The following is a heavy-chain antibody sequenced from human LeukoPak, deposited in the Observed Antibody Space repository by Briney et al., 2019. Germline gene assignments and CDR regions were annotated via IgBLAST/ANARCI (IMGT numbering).Heavy chain of an antibody. J-gene: IGHJ4*02. Sequence: GGSLRLSCAASGFTFDDYGLSWVRQAPGKGLEWVANIKQDGSEKYYVDSVKGRFTISRDNAKNSLYLQMNSLRAEDTAVYYCARVRVWFGELLDYWGQGTLVTVSS. V-gene: IGHV3-7*01. CDR3: ARVRVWFGELLDY. D-gene: IGHD3-10*01. CDR1: GFTFDDYG. CDR2: IKQDGSEK.